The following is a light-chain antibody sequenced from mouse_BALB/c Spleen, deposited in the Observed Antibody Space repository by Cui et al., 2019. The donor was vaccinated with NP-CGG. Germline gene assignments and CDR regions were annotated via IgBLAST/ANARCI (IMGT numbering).Light chain of an antibody. CDR2: GTN. CDR3: ALWYSNHWV. J-gene: IGLJ1*01. V-gene: IGLV1*01. CDR1: TGAVTTSNY. Sequence: QAVVTQDSALTTSPGETVTPTCRSSTGAVTTSNYANWVQEKPDHLFTGLIGGTNNRPPGVPARFSGSLIGDKAALTITGAQTEDEAIYFCALWYSNHWVFGGGIKLTVL.